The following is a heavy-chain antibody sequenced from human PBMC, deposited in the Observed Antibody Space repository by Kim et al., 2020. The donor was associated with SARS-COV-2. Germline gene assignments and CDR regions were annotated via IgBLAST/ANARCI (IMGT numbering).Heavy chain of an antibody. CDR1: GYTFTSYG. J-gene: IGHJ6*02. Sequence: ASVKVSCKASGYTFTSYGISWVRQAPGQGLEWMGWISAYNGNTNYAQKVQGRVTMTTDTTTSTAYMELTSLRSDDTAVYYCASGGGLAPYYYGMDVWGQGTTVTVSS. V-gene: IGHV1-18*01. D-gene: IGHD6-19*01. CDR2: ISAYNGNT. CDR3: ASGGGLAPYYYGMDV.